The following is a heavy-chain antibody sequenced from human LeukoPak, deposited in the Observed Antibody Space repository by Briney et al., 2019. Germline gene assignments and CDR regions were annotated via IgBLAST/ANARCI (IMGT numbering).Heavy chain of an antibody. CDR3: ARDADDSSVFDY. D-gene: IGHD3-22*01. V-gene: IGHV3-33*08. J-gene: IGHJ4*02. Sequence: GGSLRLSCSASGFTLSSYAMHWVRQAPGKGLERVAVIWYDGSNKYYADSVKGRFTISRDNSKNTLYLQMNSLRAEDTAVYYCARDADDSSVFDYWGQGTLVTVSS. CDR1: GFTLSSYA. CDR2: IWYDGSNK.